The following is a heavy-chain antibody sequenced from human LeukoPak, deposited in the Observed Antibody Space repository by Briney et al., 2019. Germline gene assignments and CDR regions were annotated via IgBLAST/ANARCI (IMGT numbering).Heavy chain of an antibody. D-gene: IGHD1-26*01. CDR1: GFTFSDFW. Sequence: GGSLRLSCEVSGFTFSDFWMSWVRQAPGKGLEWVANIKPDESEKYFVGSVKGRFTISRDNAKNSLYLQMNSLRAEDTAVYYCARHDRLAGAAGLDSWGQGTLVTVSS. V-gene: IGHV3-7*01. CDR3: ARHDRLAGAAGLDS. J-gene: IGHJ4*02. CDR2: IKPDESEK.